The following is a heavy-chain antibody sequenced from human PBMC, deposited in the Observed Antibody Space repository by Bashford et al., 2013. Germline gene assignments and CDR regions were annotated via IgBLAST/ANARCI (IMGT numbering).Heavy chain of an antibody. D-gene: IGHD3-3*01. CDR1: INFTSYW. J-gene: IGHJ4*02. CDR3: ARAITRSGYYRLDY. V-gene: IGHV5-51*01. Sequence: LEISXRYWINFTSYWIGWVAPRVARERPRSGWGVIYPGDSDTRYSPSFQGQVTISADKSISTAYLQWSSLKASDTAMYYCARAITRSGYYRLDYWGQGTLVTVSS. CDR2: IYPGDSDT.